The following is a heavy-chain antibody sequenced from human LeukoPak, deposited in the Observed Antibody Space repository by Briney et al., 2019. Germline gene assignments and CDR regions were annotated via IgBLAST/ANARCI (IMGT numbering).Heavy chain of an antibody. CDR3: ARAPLGWSVENHLDY. D-gene: IGHD6-19*01. V-gene: IGHV3-33*01. CDR2: IWYDGSNK. J-gene: IGHJ4*02. Sequence: GGSLRLSCAASGFTFSSYGMHWVRQAPGKGLEWVAVIWYDGSNKYYADSVKGRFTISRDNSKNTLYLQMNSLRAEDTAVYYCARAPLGWSVENHLDYWGQGTLSPSPQ. CDR1: GFTFSSYG.